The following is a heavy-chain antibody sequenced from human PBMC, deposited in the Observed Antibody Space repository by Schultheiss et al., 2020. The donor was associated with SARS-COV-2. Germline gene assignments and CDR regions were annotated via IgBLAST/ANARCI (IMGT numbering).Heavy chain of an antibody. CDR2: IIPILGIA. CDR1: GGTFSSYA. CDR3: ATGTPLEWYAFDI. V-gene: IGHV1-69*04. D-gene: IGHD3-3*01. Sequence: SVKVSCKASGGTFSSYAISWVRQAPGQGLEWMGRIIPILGIANYAQKFQGRVTITADTSTDTAYMELSSLRSEDTAVYYCATGTPLEWYAFDIWGQGTMVTVSS. J-gene: IGHJ3*02.